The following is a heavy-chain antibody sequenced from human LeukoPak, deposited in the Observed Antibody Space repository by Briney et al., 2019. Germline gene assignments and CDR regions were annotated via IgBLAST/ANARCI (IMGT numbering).Heavy chain of an antibody. CDR1: GFTFSSYD. J-gene: IGHJ5*02. Sequence: GGSLRLSCAASGFTFSSYDMSWVRQAPGKGLEWVSSITLSGGNTFYADSVMGRFTISRDNSKSTLYLQMNSLSAEDTAVYYCAKGKVTSAVDWFDPWGQGTLVTVSS. D-gene: IGHD4-23*01. CDR2: ITLSGGNT. CDR3: AKGKVTSAVDWFDP. V-gene: IGHV3-23*01.